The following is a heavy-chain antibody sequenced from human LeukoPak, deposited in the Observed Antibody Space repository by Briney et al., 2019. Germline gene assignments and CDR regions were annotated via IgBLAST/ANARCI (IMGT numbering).Heavy chain of an antibody. D-gene: IGHD3-22*01. CDR3: SREAPRYYYYDSSGYREFDH. CDR2: IKQDGSEK. V-gene: IGHV3-7*01. Sequence: GGSLRLSCAASGFTFSSYWMSWVRQAPGKGLEWVANIKQDGSEKYYVDSVKGRFTISRDNAKNSLYLQMNSLRAEDTAVYYCSREAPRYYYYDSSGYREFDHWGQGTLVTVSS. J-gene: IGHJ4*02. CDR1: GFTFSSYW.